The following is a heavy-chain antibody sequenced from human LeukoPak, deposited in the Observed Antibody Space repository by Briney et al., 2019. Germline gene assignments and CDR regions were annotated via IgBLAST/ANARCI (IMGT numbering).Heavy chain of an antibody. CDR1: GFTFSSYG. Sequence: GGSLRLSCAASGFTFSSYGMHWVSQAPGKGLEWVAVISYDGSNKYYADSVKGRFTISRDNSKNTLYLQMNSLRAEDTAVYYCAKDGQNSYGSAGYYFDYRGQGTLVTVSS. J-gene: IGHJ4*02. CDR3: AKDGQNSYGSAGYYFDY. CDR2: ISYDGSNK. D-gene: IGHD5-18*01. V-gene: IGHV3-30*18.